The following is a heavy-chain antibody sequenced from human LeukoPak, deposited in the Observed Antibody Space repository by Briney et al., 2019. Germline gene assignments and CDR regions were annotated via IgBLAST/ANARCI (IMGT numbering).Heavy chain of an antibody. CDR3: ARSYYDFWSGYYQDAFDI. Sequence: PSETLSLTCTVSGGSISSYYWSWIRQPPGKGLEWIGYIYYSGSTNYNPSLKSRVTISVDTSKNQFSLKLSSVTAADTAVYYCARSYYDFWSGYYQDAFDIWGQGTMVTVSS. CDR2: IYYSGST. J-gene: IGHJ3*02. V-gene: IGHV4-59*01. CDR1: GGSISSYY. D-gene: IGHD3-3*01.